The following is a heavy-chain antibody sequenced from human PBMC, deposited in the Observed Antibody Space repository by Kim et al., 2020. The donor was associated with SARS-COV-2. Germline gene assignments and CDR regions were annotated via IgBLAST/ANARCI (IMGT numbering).Heavy chain of an antibody. CDR2: IGTAGDT. CDR1: GFTFSSYD. D-gene: IGHD5-18*01. CDR3: ARARYSYGYMVLGNYWYFDI. V-gene: IGHV3-13*01. J-gene: IGHJ2*01. Sequence: GGSLRLSCAASGFTFSSYDMHWVRQATGKGLEWVSAIGTAGDTYYPGSVKGRFTISRENAKNSLYLQMNSLRAGDTAVYYCARARYSYGYMVLGNYWYFDIWGRGTLVTVSS.